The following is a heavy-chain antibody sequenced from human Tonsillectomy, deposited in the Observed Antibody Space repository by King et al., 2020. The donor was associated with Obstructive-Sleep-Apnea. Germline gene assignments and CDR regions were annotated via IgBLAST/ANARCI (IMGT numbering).Heavy chain of an antibody. D-gene: IGHD3-10*01. J-gene: IGHJ4*02. Sequence: VQLVESGGGLVQPGGSLRLSCAASGFTFSSYAMSWVRQAPGKGLEWLSTVSGGGVSTNSADSVKGRFTISRDNSKNTLYLQMNSLRAEDTAVYYCAKVEYYGSTYYFDYWGQGTLVTVSS. CDR3: AKVEYYGSTYYFDY. V-gene: IGHV3-23*04. CDR2: VSGGGVST. CDR1: GFTFSSYA.